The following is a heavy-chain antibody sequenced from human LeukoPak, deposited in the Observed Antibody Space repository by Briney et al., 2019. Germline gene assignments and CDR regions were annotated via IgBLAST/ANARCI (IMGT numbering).Heavy chain of an antibody. J-gene: IGHJ4*02. CDR2: ISYDGSNK. V-gene: IGHV3-30*19. CDR3: ARGGYDFWSGYYS. Sequence: PGGSLRLSCAASGLTFSSYNMHWVRQAPGKGLEWVAVISYDGSNKYYADSVKGRFTISRDNSKNTLYLQMNSLRAEDTAVYYCARGGYDFWSGYYSWGQGTLVTVSS. D-gene: IGHD3-3*01. CDR1: GLTFSSYN.